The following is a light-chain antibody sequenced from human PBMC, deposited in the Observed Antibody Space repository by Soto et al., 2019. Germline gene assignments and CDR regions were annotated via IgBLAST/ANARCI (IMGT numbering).Light chain of an antibody. Sequence: QLVLTQSPSASASLGASVKLTCTLSSGHSSYAIAWHQQQPEKGPRYLMKLNSDGSHGRGDGIPDRFSGSSSGAARYLTISSLQSEDEADYYCQTWGTGIQVFGGGTKLTVL. CDR2: LNSDGSH. V-gene: IGLV4-69*01. CDR1: SGHSSYA. CDR3: QTWGTGIQV. J-gene: IGLJ3*02.